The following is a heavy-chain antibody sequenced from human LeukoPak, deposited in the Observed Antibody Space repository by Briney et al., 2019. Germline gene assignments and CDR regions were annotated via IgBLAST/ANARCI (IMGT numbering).Heavy chain of an antibody. CDR2: MNPNSGAT. Sequence: GASVKVSCKASAYTFINFFIHWARQAPGQGLEWMGWMNPNSGATSYAREFQDRVTMTRDTSLSTAYMELSRLRSDDTAIYFCATRPINCIITNCYVDYWGQGTLVTVSS. J-gene: IGHJ4*02. D-gene: IGHD3-16*01. CDR3: ATRPINCIITNCYVDY. CDR1: AYTFINFF. V-gene: IGHV1-2*02.